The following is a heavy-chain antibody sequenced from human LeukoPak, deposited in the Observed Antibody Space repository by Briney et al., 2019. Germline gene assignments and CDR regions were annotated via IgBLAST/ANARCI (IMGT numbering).Heavy chain of an antibody. V-gene: IGHV4-39*07. CDR1: GGSISSSSYY. CDR2: INHSGST. J-gene: IGHJ5*02. CDR3: ARGGDTSSWFDP. D-gene: IGHD6-13*01. Sequence: PSETLSLTCTVSGGSISSSSYYWGWIRQPPGKGLEWIGEINHSGSTNYNPSLKSRVTISVDTSKNQFSLKLSSVTAADTAIYYCARGGDTSSWFDPWGQGTLVTVAS.